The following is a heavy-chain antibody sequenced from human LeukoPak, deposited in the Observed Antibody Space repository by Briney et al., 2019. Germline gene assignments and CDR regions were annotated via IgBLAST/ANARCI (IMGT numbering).Heavy chain of an antibody. Sequence: NPRGSLRLSCAASGLTLSNAWMSWVRQAPGKGMEWVARIKSETDGGTTDYTAPVKGRFTISRDDSKNMLYLQMNSLETEDTAVYFCTTLRQIWGQGTLVTVSS. J-gene: IGHJ4*02. CDR1: GLTLSNAW. CDR2: IKSETDGGTT. V-gene: IGHV3-15*01. CDR3: TTLRQI.